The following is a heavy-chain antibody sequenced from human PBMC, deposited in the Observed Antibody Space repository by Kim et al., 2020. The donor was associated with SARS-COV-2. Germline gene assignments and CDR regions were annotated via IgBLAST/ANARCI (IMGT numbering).Heavy chain of an antibody. D-gene: IGHD3-3*01. V-gene: IGHV1-18*01. J-gene: IGHJ4*02. Sequence: ASVKVSCKASGYTFTSYGISWVRQAPGQGLEWMGWISAYNGNTNYAQKLQGRVTMTTDTSTSTAYMELRSLRSDDTAVYYCARERGIDTWGDIWSGYYPPDYWGQGTLVTVSS. CDR2: ISAYNGNT. CDR1: GYTFTSYG. CDR3: ARERGIDTWGDIWSGYYPPDY.